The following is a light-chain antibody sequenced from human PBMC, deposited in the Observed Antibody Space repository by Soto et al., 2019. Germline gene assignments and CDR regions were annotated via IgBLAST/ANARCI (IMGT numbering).Light chain of an antibody. CDR3: QAWDSSTGV. J-gene: IGLJ1*01. CDR2: QHS. V-gene: IGLV3-1*01. CDR1: KLGDKY. Sequence: SYELTQPPSVSVSPGQTASITCSGDKLGDKYACWYQQKPGQSPVLVIYQHSKRPSGIPERFSGSNSGNTATLTISGTQAMDEADYYCQAWDSSTGVFGTGTKRTVL.